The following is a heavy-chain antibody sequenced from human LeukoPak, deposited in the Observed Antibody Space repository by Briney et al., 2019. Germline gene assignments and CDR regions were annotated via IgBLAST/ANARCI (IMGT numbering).Heavy chain of an antibody. CDR1: GFTFSNYN. V-gene: IGHV3-21*06. CDR2: ISSTSSYI. Sequence: GGSLRLSCAASGFTFSNYNFYWVRQAPGKGLGWVSSISSTSSYIYYADSVKGRFTISRDNAKNSLYLQMNSLRAEDTAVYYCARALWSGPVYYGMDVWGQGTTVTVSS. CDR3: ARALWSGPVYYGMDV. D-gene: IGHD3-10*01. J-gene: IGHJ6*02.